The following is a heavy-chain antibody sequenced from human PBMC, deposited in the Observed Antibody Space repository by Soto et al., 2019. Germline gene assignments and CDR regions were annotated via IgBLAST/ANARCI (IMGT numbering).Heavy chain of an antibody. CDR2: VSYDGSKQ. Sequence: QVQLVESGGGVVQPGRSLRVSCAASGFTFSNYAMHWVRQAPGKGLEWVAVVSYDGSKQFYADSVEGRFTISRDSFKSTLYLHMDNLRDEETAVYYCARDRVYYYDNSGYYNFDYWGQGTLATVSS. D-gene: IGHD3-22*01. CDR3: ARDRVYYYDNSGYYNFDY. CDR1: GFTFSNYA. J-gene: IGHJ4*02. V-gene: IGHV3-30*14.